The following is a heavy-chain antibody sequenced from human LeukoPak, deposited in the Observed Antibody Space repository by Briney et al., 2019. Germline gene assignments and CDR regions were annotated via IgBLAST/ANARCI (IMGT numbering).Heavy chain of an antibody. Sequence: SVKVSCKASGGTFKKYAIYWVRQAPGQGLEWLGGIIPVFGTPNYAQKFQGRVTITTGESTTTGYMELSSLKSEDTAVYYCARGGAEAVAGSLDFWGQGTLVTVSS. CDR3: ARGGAEAVAGSLDF. CDR2: IIPVFGTP. J-gene: IGHJ4*02. D-gene: IGHD6-19*01. CDR1: GGTFKKYA. V-gene: IGHV1-69*05.